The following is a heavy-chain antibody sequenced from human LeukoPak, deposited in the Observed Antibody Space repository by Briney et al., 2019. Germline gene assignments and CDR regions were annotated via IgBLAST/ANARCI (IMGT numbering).Heavy chain of an antibody. V-gene: IGHV3-30-3*01. CDR2: ISYDVSNK. CDR1: GFTFSSYS. Sequence: GRSLRLSCAASGFTFSSYSMHWVRQAPGKGLEWVAFISYDVSNKYYADSVKGRFTISRDNSKNTLYLQMNSLRAEDTAVYYCAREQKYCSSTSCYFVGDYWGQGTLVTVSS. CDR3: AREQKYCSSTSCYFVGDY. D-gene: IGHD2-2*01. J-gene: IGHJ4*02.